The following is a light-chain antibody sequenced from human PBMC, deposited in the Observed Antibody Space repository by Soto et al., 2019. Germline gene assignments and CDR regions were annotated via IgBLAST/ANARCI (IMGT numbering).Light chain of an antibody. Sequence: DIHMTQSPSSLSASVGDRVTITCRASQGISSYLAWYQQKPGKVPKLLIYAASTLQSGVPSRFSGSGSGTDFTLTISSLQPEDVATYYCQKYNSAPLTFGGGTKVDIK. CDR2: AAS. V-gene: IGKV1-27*01. J-gene: IGKJ4*01. CDR1: QGISSY. CDR3: QKYNSAPLT.